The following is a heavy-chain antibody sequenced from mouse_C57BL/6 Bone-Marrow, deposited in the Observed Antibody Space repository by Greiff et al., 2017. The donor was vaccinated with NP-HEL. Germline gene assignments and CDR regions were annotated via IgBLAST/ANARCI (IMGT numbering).Heavy chain of an antibody. CDR1: GYTFTDYY. Sequence: EVQLQQSGPVLVKPGASVKMSCKASGYTFTDYYMNWVKQSHGKSLEWIGVINPYNGGTSYNQKFKGKATLTVDKSSSTAYMELNSLTSEDSAVYYCARFAITTVVATDAMDYWGQGTSVTVSS. J-gene: IGHJ4*01. CDR3: ARFAITTVVATDAMDY. D-gene: IGHD1-1*01. CDR2: INPYNGGT. V-gene: IGHV1-19*01.